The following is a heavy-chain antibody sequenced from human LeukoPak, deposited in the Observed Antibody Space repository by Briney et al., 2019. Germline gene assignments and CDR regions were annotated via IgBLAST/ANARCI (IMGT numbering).Heavy chain of an antibody. D-gene: IGHD3-22*01. CDR3: ARDTYYYDSSGYYYFDY. CDR1: GFTFSSYW. V-gene: IGHV3-74*01. J-gene: IGHJ4*02. CDR2: INSDGSST. Sequence: GGSLRLSCAASGFTFSSYWMHWVRHAPGKGLVWVSRINSDGSSTSYADSVKGRFTISRDNSKNTLYLQMNSLRAEDTAVYYCARDTYYYDSSGYYYFDYWGQGTLVTVSS.